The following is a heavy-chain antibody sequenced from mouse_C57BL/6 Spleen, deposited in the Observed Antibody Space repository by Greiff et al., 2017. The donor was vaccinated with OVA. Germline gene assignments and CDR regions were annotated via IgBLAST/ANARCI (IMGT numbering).Heavy chain of an antibody. D-gene: IGHD2-2*01. CDR2: IYWDDDK. V-gene: IGHV8-12*01. CDR1: GFSLSTSGMG. J-gene: IGHJ1*03. CDR3: APQGDDGRSYWYCDV. Sequence: QVTLKVSGPGILQSSQTLSLTCSFSGFSLSTSGMGVSWIRQPSGKGLEWLAHIYWDDDKRYNPSLKSRLTISKDTSRNQVFLKITSVDAADTATYYCAPQGDDGRSYWYCDVWGTGTTVTVSS.